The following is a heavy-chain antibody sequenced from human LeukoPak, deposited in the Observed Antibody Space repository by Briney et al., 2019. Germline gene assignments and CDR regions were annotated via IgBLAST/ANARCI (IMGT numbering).Heavy chain of an antibody. V-gene: IGHV6-1*01. CDR1: GDSLSSSSAA. J-gene: IGHJ6*02. D-gene: IGHD3-22*01. Sequence: SQTLSLTCAISGDSLSSSSAAWNWIRQSPSRGLEWLGRTFYMSKWYTNYPVSVKSRLNNKPDTSKHQFSLQLNSVTPEDTAVYYCARALSLTYYYDSSGYYYGMDVWGQGTTVTVSS. CDR3: ARALSLTYYYDSSGYYYGMDV. CDR2: TFYMSKWYT.